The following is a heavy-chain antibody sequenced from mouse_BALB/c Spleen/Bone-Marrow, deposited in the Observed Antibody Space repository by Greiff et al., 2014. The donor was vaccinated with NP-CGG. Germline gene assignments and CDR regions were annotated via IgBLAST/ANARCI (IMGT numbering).Heavy chain of an antibody. Sequence: EVQRVESGPELVKPGASVKVSCKASGYSFTDYNMYWVKQSHGKSLEWIGYIAPYNGDTSYNQKFKDKATLTVDKSSSTAFMHLNSLTSEDSAVYYCARRLTGTWFAYWGQGTLVTVSA. D-gene: IGHD4-1*01. J-gene: IGHJ3*01. CDR1: GYSFTDYN. CDR3: ARRLTGTWFAY. V-gene: IGHV1S135*01. CDR2: IAPYNGDT.